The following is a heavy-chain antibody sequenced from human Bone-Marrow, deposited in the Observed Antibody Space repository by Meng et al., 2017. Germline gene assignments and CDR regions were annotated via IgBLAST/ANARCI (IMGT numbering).Heavy chain of an antibody. Sequence: QGQLQEWGAGLLKPLATVSLTCAVYGGSFSGYYWSWIRQPPGKGLEWIGEINHSGSTNYNPSLKSRVTISVDTSKNQFSLKLSSVTAADTAVYYCARGRDGYALGAYFQHWGQGTLVTVSS. CDR1: GGSFSGYY. J-gene: IGHJ1*01. CDR3: ARGRDGYALGAYFQH. D-gene: IGHD5-24*01. V-gene: IGHV4-34*01. CDR2: INHSGST.